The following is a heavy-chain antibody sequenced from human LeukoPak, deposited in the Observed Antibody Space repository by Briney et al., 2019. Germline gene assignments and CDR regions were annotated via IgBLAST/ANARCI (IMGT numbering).Heavy chain of an antibody. V-gene: IGHV2-70*01. CDR2: IDWDDDK. J-gene: IGHJ4*02. D-gene: IGHD4-17*01. CDR1: GFSLTTSGMC. Sequence: ESGPTLVKTTQTLTLTCTFSGFSLTTSGMCVSWIRQPPGKALEWLALIDWDDDKYYTTSLKTGLTISKDTSKNQVVLTMTNMDPVDSATYYCARATASVTTIVRAKYYFDNWGQGTLVTVSS. CDR3: ARATASVTTIVRAKYYFDN.